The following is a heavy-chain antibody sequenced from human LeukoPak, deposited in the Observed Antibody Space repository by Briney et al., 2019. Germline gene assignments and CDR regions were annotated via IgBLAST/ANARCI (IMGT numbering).Heavy chain of an antibody. J-gene: IGHJ3*02. V-gene: IGHV4-30-4*01. CDR3: ARDYLSSGAAWDAFDI. CDR1: GGSISSGDYY. D-gene: IGHD6-13*01. Sequence: SQTLSLTCTVSGGSISSGDYYWSWIRQPPGKGLEWIWYIYYSGSTYYNPSLKSRVTISVDTSKNQFSLKLSSVTAADTAVYYCARDYLSSGAAWDAFDIWGQGTMVTVSS. CDR2: IYYSGST.